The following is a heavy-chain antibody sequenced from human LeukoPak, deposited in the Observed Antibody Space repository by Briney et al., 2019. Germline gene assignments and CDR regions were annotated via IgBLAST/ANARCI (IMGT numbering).Heavy chain of an antibody. V-gene: IGHV3-30*18. Sequence: GGSLRLSCAASGFTFSSYGMHWVRQAPGKGLEWVAVISYDGSNKYYADSVKGRFTISRDNSKNTLYLQMNSLRAEDTAVYYCAKAILMTTVTWGLYYFDYWGQGTLVTVSS. J-gene: IGHJ4*02. CDR3: AKAILMTTVTWGLYYFDY. D-gene: IGHD4-17*01. CDR1: GFTFSSYG. CDR2: ISYDGSNK.